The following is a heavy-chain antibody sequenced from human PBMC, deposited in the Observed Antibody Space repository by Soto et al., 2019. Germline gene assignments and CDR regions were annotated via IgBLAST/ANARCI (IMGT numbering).Heavy chain of an antibody. CDR1: GYTFTDSY. Sequence: QVQLVQSGAEVKEPGASVRLSCKASGYTFTDSYIHWVRQAPGQGLGWMGVINPVGGSTTYIQKFQGRVTLTRDMSTTTVHMVLSALRSDDTATYYCARDEGAAMGFQYWGQGTPVNVFS. V-gene: IGHV1-46*01. J-gene: IGHJ4*02. CDR3: ARDEGAAMGFQY. D-gene: IGHD5-18*01. CDR2: INPVGGST.